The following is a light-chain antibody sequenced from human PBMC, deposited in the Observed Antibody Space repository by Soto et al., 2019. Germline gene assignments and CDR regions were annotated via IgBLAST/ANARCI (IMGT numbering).Light chain of an antibody. CDR1: SSDVGGYNY. Sequence: QSALTQPAFVSGSPGQSITISCTGTSSDVGGYNYVSWYQHPPGKAPKLMISEVSNRPSGVSNRFSGSKSGNTASLTISGLQPEDEADYYCSSYTTSSTRVFGTGTKLTVL. J-gene: IGLJ1*01. CDR3: SSYTTSSTRV. V-gene: IGLV2-14*01. CDR2: EVS.